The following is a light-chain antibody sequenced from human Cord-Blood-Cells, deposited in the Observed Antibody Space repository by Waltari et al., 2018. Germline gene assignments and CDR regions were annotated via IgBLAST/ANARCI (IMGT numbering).Light chain of an antibody. J-gene: IGLJ3*02. CDR1: SSDVGSYNL. V-gene: IGLV2-23*01. CDR2: EGS. Sequence: QSALTQPASVSGSPGQSITISCTGTSSDVGSYNLVSWYKQHPGKAPKLMIYEGSKRPSGVSNRFSGSKSGNTASRTISGLQAEDEADYYCCSYAGSSTWVFGGGTKLTVL. CDR3: CSYAGSSTWV.